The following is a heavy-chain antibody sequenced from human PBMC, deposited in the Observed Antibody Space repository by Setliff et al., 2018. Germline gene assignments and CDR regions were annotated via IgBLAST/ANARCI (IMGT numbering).Heavy chain of an antibody. Sequence: PGGSLRLSCAASGFTVSTFSMHWVRRTPVKGLEWVATISDDGSNEFYADSVKGRFTVFRDNSKNTLYLQMDSLRDDDTAVYYCAKPTQGQLALGAWGQGTLVTVSS. J-gene: IGHJ5*02. V-gene: IGHV3-30*18. CDR3: AKPTQGQLALGA. CDR1: GFTVSTFS. D-gene: IGHD1-1*01. CDR2: ISDDGSNE.